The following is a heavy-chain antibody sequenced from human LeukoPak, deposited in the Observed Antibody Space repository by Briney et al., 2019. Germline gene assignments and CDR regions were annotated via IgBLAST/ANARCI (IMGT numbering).Heavy chain of an antibody. V-gene: IGHV1-18*01. CDR3: ARESSLYNSSSYMAV. CDR1: GYTFTSYG. CDR2: ISAYNGNT. Sequence: EASVKVSCKASGYTFTSYGISWVRQAPGQGLEWMGWISAYNGNTNYAQKLQGRVTMTTDTSTSTAYMELRSLRSDDTAVYYCARESSLYNSSSYMAVWAEGPRSPSP. J-gene: IGHJ6*03.